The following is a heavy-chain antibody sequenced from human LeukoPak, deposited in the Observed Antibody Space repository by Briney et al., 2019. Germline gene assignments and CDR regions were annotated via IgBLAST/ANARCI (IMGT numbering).Heavy chain of an antibody. D-gene: IGHD1-1*01. CDR1: GFTFDDYA. Sequence: GGSLRLSCAASGFTFDDYAMHWVRHVPGKGLEWVSLISWDGDRTYYADSVKGRFTVSRDNSKNSLYLQMNSLRAEDTALYYCVKDKGTGSYYFDYWGQGTLVTVSS. CDR2: ISWDGDRT. CDR3: VKDKGTGSYYFDY. J-gene: IGHJ4*02. V-gene: IGHV3-43D*03.